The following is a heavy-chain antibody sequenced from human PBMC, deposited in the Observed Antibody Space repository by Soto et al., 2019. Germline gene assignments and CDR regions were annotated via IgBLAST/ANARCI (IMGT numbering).Heavy chain of an antibody. CDR3: TTGEVVVVVAATEYYGMDV. V-gene: IGHV3-15*01. Sequence: EVQLVESGGGLVQPGGSLRLSCAASGFTFSSYSMNWVRQAPGKGLEWVGRIKSKTDGGTTDYAAPVKGRFTISRDDSKNTLYLQMNSLKTEDTAVYYCTTGEVVVVVAATEYYGMDVWGQGTTVTVSS. D-gene: IGHD2-15*01. CDR1: GFTFSSYS. J-gene: IGHJ6*02. CDR2: IKSKTDGGTT.